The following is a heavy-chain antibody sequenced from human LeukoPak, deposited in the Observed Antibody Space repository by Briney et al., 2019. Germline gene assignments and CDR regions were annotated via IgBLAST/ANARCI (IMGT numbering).Heavy chain of an antibody. J-gene: IGHJ6*02. V-gene: IGHV1-24*01. CDR1: GYTLTELS. Sequence: ASVKVSCKVSGYTLTELSMHWVRQAPGKGLEWMGGFDPEDGETIYAQKFQGRVTMTEDISTDTAYMELSSLRSEDTAVYYCATVPSGSYGRYYYYGMDVWGQGTTVTVSS. CDR2: FDPEDGET. CDR3: ATVPSGSYGRYYYYGMDV. D-gene: IGHD1-26*01.